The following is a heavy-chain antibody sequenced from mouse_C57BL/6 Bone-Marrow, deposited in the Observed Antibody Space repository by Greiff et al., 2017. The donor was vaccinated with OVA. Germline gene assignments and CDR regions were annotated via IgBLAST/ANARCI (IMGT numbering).Heavy chain of an antibody. CDR1: GYTFTSYW. V-gene: IGHV1-50*01. D-gene: IGHD1-3*01. CDR2: IDPSDSYT. CDR3: ARTHISRAMDY. Sequence: VQLQQPGAELVKPGASVKLSCKASGYTFTSYWMQWVKQRPGQGLEWIGEIDPSDSYTNYNQKFKGKATLTVDTSSSTAYMQLSSLTSEDSAVYDWARTHISRAMDYWGQGTSVTVSS. J-gene: IGHJ4*01.